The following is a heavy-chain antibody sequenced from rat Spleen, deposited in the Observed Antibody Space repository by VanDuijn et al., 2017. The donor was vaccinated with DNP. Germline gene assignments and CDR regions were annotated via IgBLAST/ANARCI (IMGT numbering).Heavy chain of an antibody. J-gene: IGHJ2*01. CDR2: ISHDGGGT. D-gene: IGHD1-11*01. Sequence: EVQLVESGGGLVQPGRSLKLSCAASGFTFSDYYMAWVRQAPTKGLEWVASISHDGGGTFYGDSVKGRFTISRDNAKTTLYLQMNSLRSEDTATYYCTTERDYGGYYFDYWGQGVMVTVSS. CDR3: TTERDYGGYYFDY. V-gene: IGHV5-20*01. CDR1: GFTFSDYY.